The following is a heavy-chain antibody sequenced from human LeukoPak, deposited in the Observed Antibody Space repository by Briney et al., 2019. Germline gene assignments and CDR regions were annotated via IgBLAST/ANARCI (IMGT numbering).Heavy chain of an antibody. V-gene: IGHV4-39*07. Sequence: SETLSLTCTVSGGSISSSSYYWGWIRQPPGKGLEWIGSIYYSGSTYYNPSLKSRVTISVDTSKSQFSLKLSSVTAADTAVYYCARAGLTSPLYWYFDLWGRGTLVTVSS. J-gene: IGHJ2*01. CDR3: ARAGLTSPLYWYFDL. CDR2: IYYSGST. D-gene: IGHD2-2*01. CDR1: GGSISSSSYY.